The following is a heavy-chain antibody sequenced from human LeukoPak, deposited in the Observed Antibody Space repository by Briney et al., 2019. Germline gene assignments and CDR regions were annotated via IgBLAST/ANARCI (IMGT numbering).Heavy chain of an antibody. CDR2: ISGSGGST. D-gene: IGHD2-15*01. V-gene: IGHV3-23*01. CDR3: AKDQFIVVVVAPIGDFDY. CDR1: GFTFSSYA. Sequence: GGFLRLSCAASGFTFSSYAMSWVRQAPGKGLEWVSAISGSGGSTYYADSVEGRFTISRDNSKNTLYLQMNSLRAEDTAVYYCAKDQFIVVVVAPIGDFDYWGQGTLVTVSS. J-gene: IGHJ4*02.